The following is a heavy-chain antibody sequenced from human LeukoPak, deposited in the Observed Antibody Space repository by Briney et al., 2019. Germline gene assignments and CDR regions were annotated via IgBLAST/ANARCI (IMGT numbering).Heavy chain of an antibody. Sequence: GGSLRLSCAASGFTFRSYAMSWVRQAPGKGLEWVSAISGSGGSTYYADSVKGRFTISRDNSKNTLYLQMNSLRAEDTAVYYCAKEISSIAAAGIFPDYWGQGTLVTVSS. CDR2: ISGSGGST. D-gene: IGHD6-13*01. CDR3: AKEISSIAAAGIFPDY. J-gene: IGHJ4*02. V-gene: IGHV3-23*01. CDR1: GFTFRSYA.